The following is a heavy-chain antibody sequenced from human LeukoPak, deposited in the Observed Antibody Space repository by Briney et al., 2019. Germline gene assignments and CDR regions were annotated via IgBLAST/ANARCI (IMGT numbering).Heavy chain of an antibody. J-gene: IGHJ6*03. Sequence: GGSLRLSCAASEFTFSSYSMNWVRQAPGKGLECVSSISSSSSYIYYADSVRGRFTISRDKAKNSLYLQMNSLRAEDTAVYYCARDPAPSSSWCYYMDVWGKGTTVTVSS. CDR1: EFTFSSYS. CDR3: ARDPAPSSSWCYYMDV. D-gene: IGHD6-13*01. CDR2: ISSSSSYI. V-gene: IGHV3-21*01.